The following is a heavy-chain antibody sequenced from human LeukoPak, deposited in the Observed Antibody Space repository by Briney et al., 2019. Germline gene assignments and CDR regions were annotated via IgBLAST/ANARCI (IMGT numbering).Heavy chain of an antibody. V-gene: IGHV1-69*13. CDR2: IIPIFGTA. Sequence: SVKVSCKASGGTFSSYAISWVRQAPGQGLEWMGGIIPIFGTANYAQKFQGRVTITADESTSTAYMELSSLRSEDTAVYYCARDGGGYGGIVVVPAAIPPYYFDYWGQGTLVTVSS. CDR3: ARDGGGYGGIVVVPAAIPPYYFDY. J-gene: IGHJ4*02. D-gene: IGHD2-2*01. CDR1: GGTFSSYA.